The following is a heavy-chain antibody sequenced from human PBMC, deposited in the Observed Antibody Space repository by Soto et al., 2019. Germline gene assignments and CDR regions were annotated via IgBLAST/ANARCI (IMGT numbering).Heavy chain of an antibody. CDR2: ISSSSSYI. Sequence: EVQLVESGGGLVKPGGSLRLSCAASGFTFSSYSMNWVRQAPGKGLEWVSSISSSSSYIYYADSVTGRFTISSDNAKNSLYLQMNSLRAEDTAVYYWARGYGDYGDYYGMDVWGQGTTVTVSS. V-gene: IGHV3-21*01. J-gene: IGHJ6*02. CDR1: GFTFSSYS. D-gene: IGHD4-17*01. CDR3: ARGYGDYGDYYGMDV.